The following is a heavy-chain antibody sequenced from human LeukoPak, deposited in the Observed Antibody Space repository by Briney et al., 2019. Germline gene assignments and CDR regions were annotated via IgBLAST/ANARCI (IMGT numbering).Heavy chain of an antibody. V-gene: IGHV1-46*01. CDR1: GYTFTNYD. J-gene: IGHJ4*02. D-gene: IGHD3-10*01. Sequence: ASVKVSCKASGYTFTNYDISWVRQAPGQGLEWMGIINPSGGSTSYAQKFQGRVTMTRDTSTSTVYMELSSLRSEDTAVYYCARGGSGSYFPHYFDYWGQGTLVTVSS. CDR3: ARGGSGSYFPHYFDY. CDR2: INPSGGST.